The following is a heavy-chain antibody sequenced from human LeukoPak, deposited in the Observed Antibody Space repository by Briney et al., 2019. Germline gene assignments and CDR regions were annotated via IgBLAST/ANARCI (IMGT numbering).Heavy chain of an antibody. D-gene: IGHD7-27*01. Sequence: GGSLRLSCAASGFTFSNSYMHWVRQAPGEGLVWVSHINNDGSRTNYADSVKGRFTISRDNAKNTLDLQMNSLRAEDTAIYYCARLWGASTKFDYWGQGTLVTVSS. J-gene: IGHJ4*02. V-gene: IGHV3-74*01. CDR3: ARLWGASTKFDY. CDR1: GFTFSNSY. CDR2: INNDGSRT.